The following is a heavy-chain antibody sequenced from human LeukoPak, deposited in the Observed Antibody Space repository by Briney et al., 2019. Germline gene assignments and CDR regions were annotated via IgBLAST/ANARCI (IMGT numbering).Heavy chain of an antibody. Sequence: GGSLRLFCAASGFTVSGNYMSWVRQAPGKGLEWVSLINTGGSTYYADSVKGRFTISRDNAKNSLYLQMNSLRAEDTAVYYCASSSSSWYWHFDLWGRGTLVTVSS. CDR1: GFTVSGNY. V-gene: IGHV3-66*01. D-gene: IGHD6-13*01. CDR3: ASSSSSWYWHFDL. J-gene: IGHJ2*01. CDR2: INTGGST.